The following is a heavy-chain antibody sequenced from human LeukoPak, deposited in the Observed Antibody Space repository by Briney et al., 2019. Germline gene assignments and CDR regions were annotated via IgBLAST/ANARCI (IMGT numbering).Heavy chain of an antibody. J-gene: IGHJ3*02. CDR1: GGSISSGGYY. CDR2: IYYSGST. V-gene: IGHV4-31*03. Sequence: PSETLSLTCTVSGGSISSGGYYWSWIRQHPGKGLEWIGYIYYSGSTYYNPSLKSRVTISVDTSKNQFSLKLSSVTAADTAVYYCARVGDYYDSSGYRHDAFDIWGQGTMVTVSS. CDR3: ARVGDYYDSSGYRHDAFDI. D-gene: IGHD3-22*01.